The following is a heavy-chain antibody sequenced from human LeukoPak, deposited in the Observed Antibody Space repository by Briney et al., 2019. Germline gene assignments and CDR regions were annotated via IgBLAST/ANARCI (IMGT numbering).Heavy chain of an antibody. CDR3: ARGDFWSGYYSFLYGMDV. D-gene: IGHD3-3*01. CDR2: ISSSNNYI. CDR1: GFTFSSYA. V-gene: IGHV3-21*01. Sequence: GGSLRLSCAASGFTFSSYAMSWVRQAPGKGLEWVSSISSSNNYIYYADSVKGRFTISRDNAKNSLYLQMNSLRAEDTAVYYCARGDFWSGYYSFLYGMDVWGQGTTVTVSS. J-gene: IGHJ6*02.